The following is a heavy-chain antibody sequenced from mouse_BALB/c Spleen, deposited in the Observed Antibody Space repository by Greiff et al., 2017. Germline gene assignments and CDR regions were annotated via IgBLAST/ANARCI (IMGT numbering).Heavy chain of an antibody. CDR1: GFNIKDYY. Sequence: VQLQQSGAELVRPGASVKLSCTASGFNIKDYYMHWVKQRPEQGLEWIGWIDPENGDTEYAPKFQGKATMTADTSSNTAYLQLSSLTSEDTAVYYCNARGNSLFAYWGQGTLVTVSA. J-gene: IGHJ3*01. V-gene: IGHV14-4*02. D-gene: IGHD2-1*01. CDR3: NARGNSLFAY. CDR2: IDPENGDT.